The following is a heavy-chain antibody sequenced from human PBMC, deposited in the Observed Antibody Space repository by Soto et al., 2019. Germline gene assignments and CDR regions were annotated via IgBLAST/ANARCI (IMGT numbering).Heavy chain of an antibody. D-gene: IGHD1-1*01. V-gene: IGHV3-53*01. J-gene: IGHJ4*02. Sequence: PGGSLRLSCAASGFTFDIYAMSWVRQTPGKGLEWVSSVYRGGDTYYADSVKGRFTMSRDNSKNTLYLQMNNLRADDTAVYYCARGRLQLAHFDCWGQGTLVTVSS. CDR3: ARGRLQLAHFDC. CDR2: VYRGGDT. CDR1: GFTFDIYA.